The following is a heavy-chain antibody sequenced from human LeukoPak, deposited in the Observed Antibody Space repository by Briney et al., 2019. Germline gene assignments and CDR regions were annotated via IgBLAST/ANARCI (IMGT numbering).Heavy chain of an antibody. D-gene: IGHD4-17*01. CDR3: ARFRHYYGDSYFDY. J-gene: IGHJ4*02. CDR1: GFTFSSYW. V-gene: IGHV3-7*03. CDR2: IKQDGSEK. Sequence: GGSLRLSCTASGFTFSSYWMSWVRQAPGKGLEWVANIKQDGSEKYYVDSVKGRFTISRDNAKKSLYLQMNSLRAEDTAVYYCARFRHYYGDSYFDYWGQGALVTVSS.